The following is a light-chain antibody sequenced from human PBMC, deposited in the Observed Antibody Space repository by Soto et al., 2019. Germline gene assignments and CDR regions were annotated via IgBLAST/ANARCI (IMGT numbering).Light chain of an antibody. CDR3: QQLNSYPT. J-gene: IGKJ4*01. CDR1: QGISSY. CDR2: AAS. Sequence: DIQLTQSPSFLSASVGDRVTITCRASQGISSYLAWYQQKPGKAPKLLIYAASTLQRGVPSRFSGSGSGTEFTLTISSLQPEDFTTYYCQQLNSYPTFGGGTKVEIK. V-gene: IGKV1-9*01.